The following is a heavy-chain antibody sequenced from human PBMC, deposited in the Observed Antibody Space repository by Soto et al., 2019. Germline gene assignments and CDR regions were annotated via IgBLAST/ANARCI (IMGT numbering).Heavy chain of an antibody. J-gene: IGHJ4*02. CDR3: GRDTGGQLRPWYYFDY. Sequence: GGSLRLSCAASGFTFSSYAMHWVRQAPGKGLEWVAVISYDGSNKYYADSVKGRFTISRDNSKNTLYLQMNSLRAEDMAVYYCGRDTGGQLRPWYYFDYWGQGTLVTVSS. CDR1: GFTFSSYA. CDR2: ISYDGSNK. D-gene: IGHD4-17*01. V-gene: IGHV3-30*04.